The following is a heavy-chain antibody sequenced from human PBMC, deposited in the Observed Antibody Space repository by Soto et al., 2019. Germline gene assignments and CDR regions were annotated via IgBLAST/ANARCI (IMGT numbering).Heavy chain of an antibody. J-gene: IGHJ4*02. CDR3: ARLDYGDYGADY. Sequence: PSETLSLTCTVSGGSISSGFYYWSWIRQHPGKGLEWIGYIYYSGSTYYNPSLKSRVTISVDTSKNQFSLKLSSVTAADTAVYYCARLDYGDYGADYWGQGTLVTVSS. D-gene: IGHD4-17*01. CDR1: GGSISSGFYY. V-gene: IGHV4-31*03. CDR2: IYYSGST.